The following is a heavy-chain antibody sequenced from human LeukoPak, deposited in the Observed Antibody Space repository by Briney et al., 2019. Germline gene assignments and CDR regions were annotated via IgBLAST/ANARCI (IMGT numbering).Heavy chain of an antibody. CDR1: GFTFSSYS. J-gene: IGHJ3*02. CDR2: ISSSSSYI. V-gene: IGHV3-21*01. D-gene: IGHD1-26*01. CDR3: GRQENVGATGRALLI. Sequence: SGGSLRLSCAASGFTFSSYSMNWVRQAPGKGLEWVSSISSSSSYIYYADSVKGRFTISRDNAKNSLYLQMNSLRAEDTAVYYCGRQENVGATGRALLIWGQGTMVTVSS.